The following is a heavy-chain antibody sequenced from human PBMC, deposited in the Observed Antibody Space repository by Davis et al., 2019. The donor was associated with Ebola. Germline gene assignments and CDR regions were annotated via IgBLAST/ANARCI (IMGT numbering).Heavy chain of an antibody. CDR3: ARDSDDYSFDY. J-gene: IGHJ4*02. V-gene: IGHV3-23*01. Sequence: GESLKISCAASGFTFSSYAMRWVRQAPGKGLEWVSAISGGVATTYYADSVKGRFTISRDNSKNTLDLQMNSLRPEDTAVYYCARDSDDYSFDYWGQGTLVTVSS. CDR2: ISGGVATT. CDR1: GFTFSSYA. D-gene: IGHD4-11*01.